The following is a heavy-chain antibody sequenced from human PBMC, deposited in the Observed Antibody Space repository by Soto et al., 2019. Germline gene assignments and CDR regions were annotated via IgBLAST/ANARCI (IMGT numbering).Heavy chain of an antibody. V-gene: IGHV1-69*01. D-gene: IGHD1-26*01. J-gene: IGHJ4*02. Sequence: QVQLVQSGAEVKKPGSSVKVSCKASGGTFSSYSINWVRQAPGQGLEWMGEIIPIFGTANYAQKFQGRVTITADESTSTAYMELSSLRSEDAAVYYCARDGGRHSGGMDYWGQGTLVTVSS. CDR1: GGTFSSYS. CDR2: IIPIFGTA. CDR3: ARDGGRHSGGMDY.